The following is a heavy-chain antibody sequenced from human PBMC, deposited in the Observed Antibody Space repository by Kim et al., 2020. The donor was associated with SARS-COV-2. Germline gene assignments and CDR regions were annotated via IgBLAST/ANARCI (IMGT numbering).Heavy chain of an antibody. CDR1: GGSISSGGYY. Sequence: SETLSLTCTVSGGSISSGGYYWSWIRQHPGKGLEWIGYIYYSGSTYYNPSLKSRVTISVDTSKNQFSLKLSSVTAADTAVYYCARVASSGWYNYYYGMDVWGQGTTVTVSS. CDR2: IYYSGST. D-gene: IGHD6-19*01. J-gene: IGHJ6*02. V-gene: IGHV4-31*03. CDR3: ARVASSGWYNYYYGMDV.